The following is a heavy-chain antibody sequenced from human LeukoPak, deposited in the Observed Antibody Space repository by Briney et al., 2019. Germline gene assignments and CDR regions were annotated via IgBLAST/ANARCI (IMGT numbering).Heavy chain of an antibody. CDR2: ISAYNGNT. D-gene: IGHD3-22*01. Sequence: GASVKVSCKASGYTFTSYGISWVRQAPGQGLEWTGWISAYNGNTNYAQKLQGRVTMTTDTSTSTAYMELRSLRSDDTAVYYCAREWGYDSSGYYHYYFDYWGQGTLVTVSS. J-gene: IGHJ4*02. CDR1: GYTFTSYG. CDR3: AREWGYDSSGYYHYYFDY. V-gene: IGHV1-18*01.